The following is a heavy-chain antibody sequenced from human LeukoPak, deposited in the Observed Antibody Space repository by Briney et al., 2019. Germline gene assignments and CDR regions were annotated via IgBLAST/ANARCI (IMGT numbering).Heavy chain of an antibody. CDR3: ARELERPGIAAAGTARGGFDY. CDR2: INPNSGGT. CDR1: GYTFTSYA. D-gene: IGHD6-13*01. V-gene: IGHV1-2*02. Sequence: ASVKVSCKASGYTFTSYAMHWVHQAPGQGLEWMGWINPNSGGTNYAQKFQGRVTMTRDTSISTAYMELSRLRSDDTAVYYCARELERPGIAAAGTARGGFDYWGQGTLVTVSS. J-gene: IGHJ4*02.